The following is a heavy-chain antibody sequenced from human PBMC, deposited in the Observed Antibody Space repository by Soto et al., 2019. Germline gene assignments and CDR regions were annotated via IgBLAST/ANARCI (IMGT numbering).Heavy chain of an antibody. V-gene: IGHV1-69*13. D-gene: IGHD3-22*01. CDR3: ARAVLHYYDSSGYRYYFDY. CDR1: GGTFSSYA. J-gene: IGHJ4*02. CDR2: IIPIFGTA. Sequence: SVKVSCKASGGTFSSYAISWVRQAPGQGLEWMGGIIPIFGTANYAQKFQGRVTITADESTSTAYMELSSLRSEDTAVYYCARAVLHYYDSSGYRYYFDYWGQGTLVTVSS.